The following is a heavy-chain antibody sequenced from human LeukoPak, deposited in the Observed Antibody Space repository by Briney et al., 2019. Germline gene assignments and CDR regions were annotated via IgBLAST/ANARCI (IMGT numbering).Heavy chain of an antibody. V-gene: IGHV3-23*01. J-gene: IGHJ6*03. CDR2: ISGSGGST. D-gene: IGHD1-26*01. CDR1: GFTFSSYA. Sequence: PGGSLRLSCAASGFTFSSYAMSWVRQAPGKGLEWVSAISGSGGSTYYADSVKGRFTISRDNSKNTLYLQMNSLRAEDTAVYYCAVSIGSGSYYYYYMDVWGKGTTVTVSS. CDR3: AVSIGSGSYYYYYMDV.